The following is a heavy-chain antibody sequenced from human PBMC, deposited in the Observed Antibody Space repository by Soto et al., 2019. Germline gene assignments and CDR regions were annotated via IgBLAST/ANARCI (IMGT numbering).Heavy chain of an antibody. CDR3: ARDNRYNWNDEGWFDP. Sequence: QVQLVQSGAGVKKPGASVKVSCKASGYSFGDYDINWVRQATGQGPEGMGWMNPNSGNTGYAQKFQGRVTMTRNTSINTAYMELSSLGSEDTAVYYCARDNRYNWNDEGWFDPWGQGTLVTVSS. CDR2: MNPNSGNT. D-gene: IGHD1-20*01. J-gene: IGHJ5*02. CDR1: GYSFGDYD. V-gene: IGHV1-8*01.